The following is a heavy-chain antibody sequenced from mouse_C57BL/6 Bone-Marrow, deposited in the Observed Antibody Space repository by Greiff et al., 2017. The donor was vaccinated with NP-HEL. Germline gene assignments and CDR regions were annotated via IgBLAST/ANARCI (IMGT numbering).Heavy chain of an antibody. CDR3: ARGGNFYDGNWSWFAY. J-gene: IGHJ3*01. CDR1: GYTFTSYG. CDR2: IYPRSGNT. D-gene: IGHD2-1*01. V-gene: IGHV1-81*01. Sequence: VQLVESGAELARPGASVKLSCKASGYTFTSYGISWVKQRTGQGLEWIGEIYPRSGNTYYNEKFKGKSTLTADKSSSTAYMELRSLTSEDSAVYFCARGGNFYDGNWSWFAYWGQGTLVTVSA.